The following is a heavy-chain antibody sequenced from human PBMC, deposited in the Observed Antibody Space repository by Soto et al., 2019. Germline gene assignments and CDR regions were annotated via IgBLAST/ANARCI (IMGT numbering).Heavy chain of an antibody. Sequence: XSVKVSCKASVYTFTCYYMHWVRQAPGQGLEWMGWINPNSGGTNYAQKFQGRVTMTRDTSISTAYMELSRLRSDDTAVYYCARGKWLRPFDYWGQGTLVTVSS. D-gene: IGHD5-12*01. CDR1: VYTFTCYY. J-gene: IGHJ4*02. CDR2: INPNSGGT. V-gene: IGHV1-2*02. CDR3: ARGKWLRPFDY.